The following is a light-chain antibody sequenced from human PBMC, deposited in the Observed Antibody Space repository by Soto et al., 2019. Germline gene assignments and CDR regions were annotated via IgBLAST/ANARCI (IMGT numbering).Light chain of an antibody. V-gene: IGKV3-20*01. CDR3: QQYGSSPKT. Sequence: EIVLTQSPGTLSLSPGERATLSCRASQSVSSNYLAWFQQKPGQAPRLLIYTASSRATGIPDRFSGSGSGTDCTLTISRLEPEDFAVYYCQQYGSSPKTFGQGTKVEI. CDR1: QSVSSNY. CDR2: TAS. J-gene: IGKJ1*01.